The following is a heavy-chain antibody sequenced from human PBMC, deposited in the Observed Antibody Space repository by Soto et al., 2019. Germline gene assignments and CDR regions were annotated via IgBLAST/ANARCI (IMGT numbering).Heavy chain of an antibody. D-gene: IGHD2-2*01. J-gene: IGHJ4*02. CDR3: AKDVQYQLQIDY. V-gene: IGHV3-30*18. CDR1: GFTFSSYG. CDR2: ISYDGSNK. Sequence: GGSLRLSCAASGFTFSSYGMHWVRQAPGKGLEWVAVISYDGSNKYYADSVKGRFTISRDNSKTTLYLQMNSLRAEDTAVYYCAKDVQYQLQIDYWGQGTLVTVSS.